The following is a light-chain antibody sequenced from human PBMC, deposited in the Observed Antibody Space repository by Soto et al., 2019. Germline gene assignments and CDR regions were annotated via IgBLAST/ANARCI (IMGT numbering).Light chain of an antibody. V-gene: IGKV1-39*01. J-gene: IGKJ1*01. CDR1: QRIGTN. CDR2: AVS. CDR3: QQTYSAPPL. Sequence: DIQMTQSPSSLSASIGDRVTLTCRASQRIGTNLNWYQQRPGKAPKPLIYAVSSLQSGVSSRFSGSGSGTDFTLSINSLQREDFATYYCQQTYSAPPLFGQGTKVDIK.